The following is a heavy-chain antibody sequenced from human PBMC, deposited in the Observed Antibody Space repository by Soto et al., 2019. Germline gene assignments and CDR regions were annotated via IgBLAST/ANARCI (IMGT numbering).Heavy chain of an antibody. CDR3: ARCVGAVAGSN. J-gene: IGHJ1*01. CDR1: GFTLSSYW. D-gene: IGHD6-19*01. CDR2: IKGDGSEK. Sequence: EVQLVESGGGLVQPGGSLRLSCVASGFTLSSYWMSWVRQAPGKGPEWVANIKGDGSEKYYADSVKGQFTISRDNAKNSLLLEMNSLRAEDTALYYCARCVGAVAGSNLGQGTLVTVSS. V-gene: IGHV3-7*05.